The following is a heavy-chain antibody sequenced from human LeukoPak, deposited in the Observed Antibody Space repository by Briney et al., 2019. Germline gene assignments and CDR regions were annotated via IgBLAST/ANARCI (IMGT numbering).Heavy chain of an antibody. J-gene: IGHJ2*01. CDR2: INPSGGSR. CDR3: ARATMSSDDWYFDL. V-gene: IGHV1-46*01. CDR1: GYTFTSYY. Sequence: ASVKVSGKAAGYTFTSYYMHWVRQAPGQGLERMGIINPSGGSRSYAQKFQGRVTMPRDMSTSTVYMELSSLRSEDTAVYYCARATMSSDDWYFDLWGRGTLVTVSS. D-gene: IGHD1-1*01.